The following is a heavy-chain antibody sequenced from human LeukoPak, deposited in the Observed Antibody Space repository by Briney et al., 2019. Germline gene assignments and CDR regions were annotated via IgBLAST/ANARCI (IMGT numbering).Heavy chain of an antibody. V-gene: IGHV4-39*01. J-gene: IGHJ4*02. D-gene: IGHD3-10*01. CDR1: GGSISSSSYY. CDR2: IYYSGSP. Sequence: PETLSLTCTVSGGSISSSSYYWGWIRQPPGKGLEWIGSIYYSGSPYYNPSLKSRVTISVDTSKKQFSLKLSSVTAADTAVYYCARRFNSYGSGSSFDYWGQGTLVTVSS. CDR3: ARRFNSYGSGSSFDY.